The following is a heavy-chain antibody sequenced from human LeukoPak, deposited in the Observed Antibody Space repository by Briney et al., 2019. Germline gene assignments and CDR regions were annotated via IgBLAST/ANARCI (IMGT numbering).Heavy chain of an antibody. D-gene: IGHD3-9*01. CDR3: ARTIRRYYDILTGYFQPLYYFDY. CDR1: GFTFSDYY. J-gene: IGHJ4*02. CDR2: ISSSGSTI. Sequence: GGSLRLSCAASGFTFSDYYMSWIRPAPGKGLEWVSYISSSGSTIYYADSVKGRFTISRDNAKNSLYLQMNSLRAEDTAVYYCARTIRRYYDILTGYFQPLYYFDYWGQGTLVTVSS. V-gene: IGHV3-11*01.